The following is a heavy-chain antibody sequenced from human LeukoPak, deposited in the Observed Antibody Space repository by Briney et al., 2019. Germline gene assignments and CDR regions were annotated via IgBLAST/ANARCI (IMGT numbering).Heavy chain of an antibody. Sequence: GGSLRLSCAASGFTFSSYAMSWVRQGPGKGLVWVSRINSDGRSTSYADSVKGRFTISRDNAENTLYLQMNSLRVEDTAVYYCARGLEVGYNWFDPWGQGTLVTVSS. CDR2: INSDGRST. J-gene: IGHJ5*02. CDR1: GFTFSSYA. CDR3: ARGLEVGYNWFDP. D-gene: IGHD1-1*01. V-gene: IGHV3-74*01.